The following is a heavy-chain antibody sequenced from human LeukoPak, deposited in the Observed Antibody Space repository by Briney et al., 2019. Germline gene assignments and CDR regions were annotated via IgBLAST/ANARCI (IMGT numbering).Heavy chain of an antibody. V-gene: IGHV3-33*01. CDR3: ARDITDIVVVPAAHYYYYGMDV. D-gene: IGHD2-2*01. CDR1: GFTFSSYG. J-gene: IGHJ6*02. CDR2: IWYDGSNK. Sequence: PGGSLSLSCAASGFTFSSYGMHWVRQAPGKGLEWVAVIWYDGSNKYYADSVKGRFTISRDNSKNTLYPQMNSLRAEDTAVYYCARDITDIVVVPAAHYYYYGMDVWGQGTTVTVSS.